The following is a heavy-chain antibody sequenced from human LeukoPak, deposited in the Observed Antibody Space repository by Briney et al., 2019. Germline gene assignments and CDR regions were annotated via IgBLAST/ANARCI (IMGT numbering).Heavy chain of an antibody. CDR1: GGSISSSSYY. CDR2: IYYSGST. V-gene: IGHV4-39*07. J-gene: IGHJ4*02. CDR3: ARVVVAATTFDY. Sequence: SETLSLTCTVPGGSISSSSYYWGWIRQPPGKGLEWLGSIYYSGSTYYNPSLKSRVTISVDTSKNQFSLKLSSVTAADTAVYYCARVVVAATTFDYWGQGTLVTVSS. D-gene: IGHD2-15*01.